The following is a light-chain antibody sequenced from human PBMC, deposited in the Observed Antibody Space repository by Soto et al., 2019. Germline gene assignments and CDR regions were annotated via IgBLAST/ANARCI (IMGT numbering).Light chain of an antibody. CDR2: DAS. V-gene: IGKV3-15*01. CDR3: QHYKTWPLS. J-gene: IGKJ4*01. CDR1: QGVGST. Sequence: ELVLTQSPATLSVSPGERATLSCRASQGVGSTLAWYQQAPGQAPSLLIYDASTRATGIPAMFSGDGSGTEFTLTISSLQSDDIAVYYCQHYKTWPLSFGGGTRVEI.